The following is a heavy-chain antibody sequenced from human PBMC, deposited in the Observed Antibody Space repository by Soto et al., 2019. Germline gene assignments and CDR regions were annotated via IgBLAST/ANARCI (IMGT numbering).Heavy chain of an antibody. D-gene: IGHD6-13*01. CDR1: GGTFSSYA. CDR2: IIPIFGTA. V-gene: IGHV1-69*13. CDR3: AMGIAAADPRWGYYYYGMDV. Sequence: ASVKVSCKASGGTFSSYAISWVRQAPGQGLEWMGGIIPIFGTANYAQKFQGRVTITADESTSTAYMELSSLRSEDTAVYYCAMGIAAADPRWGYYYYGMDVWGQGTTVTVSS. J-gene: IGHJ6*02.